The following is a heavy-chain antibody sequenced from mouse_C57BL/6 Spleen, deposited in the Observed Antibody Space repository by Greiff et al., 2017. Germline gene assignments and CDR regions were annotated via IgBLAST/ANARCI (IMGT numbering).Heavy chain of an antibody. Sequence: EVQRVESGGGLVQPKGSLKLSCAASGFSFNTYAMNWVRQAPGKGLEWVARIRSKSNNYATYYADSVKDRFTISRDDSESMLYLQMNNLKTEDTAMYYCVRGSSFYYAMDYWGQGTSVTVSS. CDR2: IRSKSNNYAT. J-gene: IGHJ4*01. D-gene: IGHD1-1*01. V-gene: IGHV10-1*01. CDR3: VRGSSFYYAMDY. CDR1: GFSFNTYA.